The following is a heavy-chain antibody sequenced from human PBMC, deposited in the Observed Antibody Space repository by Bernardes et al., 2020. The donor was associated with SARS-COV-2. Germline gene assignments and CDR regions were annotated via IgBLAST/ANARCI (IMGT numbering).Heavy chain of an antibody. CDR1: GGSISSYY. D-gene: IGHD2-2*01. J-gene: IGHJ6*03. V-gene: IGHV4-59*01. CDR2: IYYSGST. CDR3: ARDLRTSCSQKCPCYYYYYMDG. Sequence: SETLSLTCTVSGGSISSYYWSWIRQPPGKGLEWIGYIYYSGSTNYNPSLKIRVTISVDTSKNQFSLKLSSVTAADTAVYYCARDLRTSCSQKCPCYYYYYMDGWGKGTTVTVSS.